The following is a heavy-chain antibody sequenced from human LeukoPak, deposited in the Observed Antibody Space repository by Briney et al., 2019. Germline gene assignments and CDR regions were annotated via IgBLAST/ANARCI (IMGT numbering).Heavy chain of an antibody. V-gene: IGHV4-30-4*01. CDR1: GGSISSGDYY. Sequence: SETLSLTCTVSGGSISSGDYYWSWIRQPPGKGLEWIGYIYYGGSTYYNPSLKSRVTISVDTSKNQFSLKLSSVTAADTAVYYCAREGAAYCGGDCYDWGQGTLVTVSS. CDR2: IYYGGST. J-gene: IGHJ4*02. CDR3: AREGAAYCGGDCYD. D-gene: IGHD2-21*02.